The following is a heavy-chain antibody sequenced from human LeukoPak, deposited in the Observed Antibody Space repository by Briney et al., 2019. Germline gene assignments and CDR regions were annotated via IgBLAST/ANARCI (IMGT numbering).Heavy chain of an antibody. D-gene: IGHD1-26*01. V-gene: IGHV3-23*01. Sequence: GGSLRLPCAASGFTFSRYAMICLPHAPGKGLEWVSAISGSGGSTYYVDSVKGLFTISRDNSQNTLNLKMNSLRAEDTAVYYCPKANSGSYKGWFDPWGQGTLVTVSS. CDR2: ISGSGGST. J-gene: IGHJ5*02. CDR1: GFTFSRYA. CDR3: PKANSGSYKGWFDP.